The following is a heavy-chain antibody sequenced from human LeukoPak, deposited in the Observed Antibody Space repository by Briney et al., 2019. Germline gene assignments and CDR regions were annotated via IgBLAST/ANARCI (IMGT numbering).Heavy chain of an antibody. V-gene: IGHV4-4*07. CDR1: GASISTYY. Sequence: PSETLSLTCTVSGASISTYYWSWIRQPAGKGLEWIGRIYSSGSANYNPSLKSRITMSVDTSKNQFSLKVSSVTAADTAVDYCAREGPSGYNYGLYYFDYWGQGTLVTVSS. D-gene: IGHD5-18*01. J-gene: IGHJ4*02. CDR2: IYSSGSA. CDR3: AREGPSGYNYGLYYFDY.